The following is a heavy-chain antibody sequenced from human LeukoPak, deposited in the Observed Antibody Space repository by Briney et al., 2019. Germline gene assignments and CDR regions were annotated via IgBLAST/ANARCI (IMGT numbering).Heavy chain of an antibody. J-gene: IGHJ4*02. D-gene: IGHD5-18*01. Sequence: PSETLSLTCTVSGGSISSYYWSWIRQPPGKGLEWIGYIYYSGSTNYNPSLKSRVTISVDTSKNQFSLKLSSVTAADTAVYYCARFGGYSYGSAADYRGQGTLVTVSS. V-gene: IGHV4-59*01. CDR3: ARFGGYSYGSAADY. CDR1: GGSISSYY. CDR2: IYYSGST.